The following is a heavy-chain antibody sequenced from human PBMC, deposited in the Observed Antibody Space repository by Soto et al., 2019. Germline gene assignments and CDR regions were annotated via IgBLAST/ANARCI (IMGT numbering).Heavy chain of an antibody. J-gene: IGHJ5*02. CDR3: ARMLGPTIRWLDP. V-gene: IGHV1-18*01. Sequence: QVPLVQSGAEVTKPGASVKVSCKASGYTFTSYGISWVRQAPGQGLEWMGWIGTYNGNTNYAQKFQGRVTMTTDTSTSTVYMELRSLSSDDTAVFYCARMLGPTIRWLDPWGQGTLVTVSS. CDR1: GYTFTSYG. CDR2: IGTYNGNT. D-gene: IGHD1-26*01.